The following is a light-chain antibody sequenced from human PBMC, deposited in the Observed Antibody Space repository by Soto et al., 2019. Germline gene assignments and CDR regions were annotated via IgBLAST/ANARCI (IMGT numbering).Light chain of an antibody. Sequence: QSALTQPASVSGSPGQSITVSCTGTGSDVGGYNYVSWYQQYPVQAPKLMIYDVNKRPSGVSNRFSGSKSGNTASLTISGLQVEDEADYYCSSYTSTNALVFGVGTKVTVL. CDR2: DVN. CDR3: SSYTSTNALV. J-gene: IGLJ1*01. V-gene: IGLV2-14*03. CDR1: GSDVGGYNY.